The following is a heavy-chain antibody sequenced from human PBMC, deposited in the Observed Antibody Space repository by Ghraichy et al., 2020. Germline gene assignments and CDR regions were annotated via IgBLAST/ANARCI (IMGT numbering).Heavy chain of an antibody. V-gene: IGHV3-23*01. CDR2: ITSSFTT. Sequence: GESLNISCAASGFTYSSSVMSWVRQAPGKGLEWVSTITSSFTTYYSDSVKGRFTISRDNSKSTLYLQMNSLRAEDTAVYYCARLHQVHCSSASCLNWFDPWGQGTLVTVSS. CDR1: GFTYSSSV. CDR3: ARLHQVHCSSASCLNWFDP. J-gene: IGHJ5*02. D-gene: IGHD2-2*01.